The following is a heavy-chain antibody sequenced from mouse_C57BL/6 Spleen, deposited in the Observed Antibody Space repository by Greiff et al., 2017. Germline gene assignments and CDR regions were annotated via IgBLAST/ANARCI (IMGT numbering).Heavy chain of an antibody. CDR2: ISSGSSTI. D-gene: IGHD2-2*01. V-gene: IGHV5-17*01. CDR3: ARNGYYFDY. CDR1: GFTFSDYG. Sequence: EVKLVESGGGLVKPGGSLTLSCAASGFTFSDYGMHWVRQAPEKGLEWVAYISSGSSTIYDAYTVKGRFTISRDNAKNTLFLQMTSLRSEDTAMYYCARNGYYFDYWGQGTTLTVSS. J-gene: IGHJ2*01.